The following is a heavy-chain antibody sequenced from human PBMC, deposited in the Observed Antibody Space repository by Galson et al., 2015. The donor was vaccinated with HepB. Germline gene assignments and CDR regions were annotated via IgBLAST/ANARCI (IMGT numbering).Heavy chain of an antibody. V-gene: IGHV3-48*04. CDR2: ISSSSSTI. Sequence: SLRLSCAASGFTFSSYSMNWVRQAPGEGLEWVSYISSSSSTIYYADSVKGRFTISRDNAKNSLYLQMNSLRAEDTAVYYCARGAVAGTGNWFDPWGQGTLVTVSS. CDR3: ARGAVAGTGNWFDP. J-gene: IGHJ5*02. D-gene: IGHD6-19*01. CDR1: GFTFSSYS.